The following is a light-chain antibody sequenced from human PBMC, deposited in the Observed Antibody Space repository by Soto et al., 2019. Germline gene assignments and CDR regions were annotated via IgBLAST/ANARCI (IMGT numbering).Light chain of an antibody. CDR2: AAS. Sequence: DIQMTQSPSSLSAYVGDTVTVTCRASQRIDTFLHWYQQKAGEAPRVLIYAASSLESGVPSRFSASGYGTEFTLTVTGLQPEDFATYYCQQSYKIPITFGQGTRLE. CDR1: QRIDTF. CDR3: QQSYKIPIT. V-gene: IGKV1-39*01. J-gene: IGKJ5*01.